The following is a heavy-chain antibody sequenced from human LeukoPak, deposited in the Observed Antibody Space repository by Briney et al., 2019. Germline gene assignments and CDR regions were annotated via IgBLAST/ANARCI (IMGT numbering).Heavy chain of an antibody. CDR2: IKQDGSEK. D-gene: IGHD6-13*01. CDR1: GFTFSSYW. V-gene: IGHV3-7*01. J-gene: IGHJ4*02. Sequence: GGSLRLSCAASGFTFSSYWMSLVRQAPGKGLEWVANIKQDGSEKYYVDSVKGRFTISRDNAKNSLYLQMNSLRAEDTAVYYCARVGGSSWPDYWGQGTLVTVSS. CDR3: ARVGGSSWPDY.